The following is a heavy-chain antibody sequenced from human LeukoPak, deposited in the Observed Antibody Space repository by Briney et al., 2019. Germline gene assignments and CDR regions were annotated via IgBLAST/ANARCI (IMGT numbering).Heavy chain of an antibody. V-gene: IGHV4-34*01. CDR2: INHSGST. J-gene: IGHJ5*02. Sequence: SETLSLTCAVYGGXFSGYYWSWIRQPPGKGQEWLGEINHSGSTNYNPSLKSRVTISVDTSKNQFSLKLSSVTAADTAVYYCARTYYDFWSADNWFDPWGQGTLVTVSS. CDR3: ARTYYDFWSADNWFDP. CDR1: GGXFSGYY. D-gene: IGHD3-3*01.